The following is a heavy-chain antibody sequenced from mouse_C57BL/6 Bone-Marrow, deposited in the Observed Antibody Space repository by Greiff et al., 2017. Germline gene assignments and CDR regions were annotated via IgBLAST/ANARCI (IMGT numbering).Heavy chain of an antibody. V-gene: IGHV1-85*01. J-gene: IGHJ3*01. CDR2: IYPRDGST. CDR1: GYTFTSYD. Sequence: QVQLQQSGPELVKPGASVKLSCKASGYTFTSYDINWVKQRPGQGLEWIGWIYPRDGSTKYNEKFKGKATLTVDTSSSTAYMELHSLTSEDSAVYFCARRRVYHYGNPWFAYWGQGTLVTVSA. D-gene: IGHD1-1*01. CDR3: ARRRVYHYGNPWFAY.